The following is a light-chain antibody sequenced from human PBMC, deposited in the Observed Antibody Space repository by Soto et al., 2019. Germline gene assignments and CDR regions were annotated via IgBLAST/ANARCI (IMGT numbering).Light chain of an antibody. CDR3: QQYYSSPWT. Sequence: DIVMTQSPDSLAVSLGERATINCKSSQSILYSSNNKNHLAWYQQKPGQPPKLLIYWASTRESGVPDRFSGSGSGTDFTLTISSLQAEDVAVYYCQQYYSSPWTFGQGTKVVIK. CDR1: QSILYSSNNKNH. J-gene: IGKJ1*01. V-gene: IGKV4-1*01. CDR2: WAS.